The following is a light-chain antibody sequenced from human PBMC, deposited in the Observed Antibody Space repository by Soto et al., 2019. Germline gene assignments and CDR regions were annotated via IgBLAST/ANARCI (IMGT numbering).Light chain of an antibody. CDR3: SAYTSAATL. V-gene: IGLV2-14*02. J-gene: IGLJ2*01. Sequence: QSALTQPASVSGSPGQSITISCTGTSSDVGTYNLVAWYQQHPTMVPKLIIYNVYRRPSGVSGRFSASKAGNTASLTISGLQADDEANYYCSAYTSAATLFGGGTQLTVL. CDR2: NVY. CDR1: SSDVGTYNL.